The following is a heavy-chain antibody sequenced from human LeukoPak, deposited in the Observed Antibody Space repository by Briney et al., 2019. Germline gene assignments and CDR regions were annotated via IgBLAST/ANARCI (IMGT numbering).Heavy chain of an antibody. V-gene: IGHV4-59*08. CDR2: MYYSGST. D-gene: IGHD2-2*01. Sequence: SETLSLTCTVSGGSISSYYWSWIRQPPGKGLEWIGYMYYSGSTYDNPSLKSRVTISIDTSKNPFSLKLNSVTAADTAVYYCARRYCSTTSCPFDYWGQGTLVTVSS. CDR1: GGSISSYY. J-gene: IGHJ4*02. CDR3: ARRYCSTTSCPFDY.